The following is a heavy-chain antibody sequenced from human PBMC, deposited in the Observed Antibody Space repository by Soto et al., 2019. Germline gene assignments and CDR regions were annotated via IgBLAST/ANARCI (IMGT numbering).Heavy chain of an antibody. D-gene: IGHD6-19*01. CDR2: IKQDGREK. CDR3: ARDGSGWYSAYYYGMDV. CDR1: GFTFSSYW. V-gene: IGHV3-7*04. Sequence: EVQLVESGGGLVQPGGSLRLSCAASGFTFSSYWMSWVRQAPGKGLEWVANIKQDGREKYYVDSVKGRFTISRDNAKTSLYLQMNSLRAEDTAVYYCARDGSGWYSAYYYGMDVWGQGTTVTVSS. J-gene: IGHJ6*02.